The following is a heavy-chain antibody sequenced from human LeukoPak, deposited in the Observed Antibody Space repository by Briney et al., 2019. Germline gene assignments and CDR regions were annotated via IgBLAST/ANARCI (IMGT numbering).Heavy chain of an antibody. CDR3: ARDIGGFDP. CDR2: ISYDGSNK. Sequence: PGGSLRLSCAASGFTFSSYAMHWVRQAPGKGLEWVAVISYDGSNKYYADSVKGRFTISRDNSKNTLYLQMNSLRAEDTAVYYCARDIGGFDPWGQGTLVTVFS. J-gene: IGHJ5*02. V-gene: IGHV3-30-3*01. CDR1: GFTFSSYA. D-gene: IGHD1-26*01.